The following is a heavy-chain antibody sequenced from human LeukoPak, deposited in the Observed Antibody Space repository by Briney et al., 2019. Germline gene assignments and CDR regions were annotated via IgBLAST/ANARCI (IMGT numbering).Heavy chain of an antibody. CDR2: ISGSGAGT. J-gene: IGHJ5*02. CDR1: GFTFNNYA. V-gene: IGHV3-23*01. CDR3: AKGRDWFDP. Sequence: GGSLRLSCAASGFTFNNYAVSWVRQAPGKGLEWVSLISGSGAGTYYADSVKGRFTMSRDNSKNTLYLQMNSLRAEDTAVYYCAKGRDWFDPWGQGTLVTVSS.